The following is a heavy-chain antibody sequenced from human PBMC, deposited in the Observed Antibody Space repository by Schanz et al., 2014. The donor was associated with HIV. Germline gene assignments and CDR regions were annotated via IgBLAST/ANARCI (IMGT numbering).Heavy chain of an antibody. Sequence: EVQLVESGGRLVKPGESLTLSCITSGFTLNGYSMNWVRQAPGKGLEWVSSISGSSNKIYYAHSVKDRFIVSRDNAQNLVFLQLNSLGVEDTAVYFCARDGFNSLARKDYHFDSGGQGTLVTVSS. V-gene: IGHV3-21*06. D-gene: IGHD4-17*01. CDR3: ARDGFNSLARKDYHFDS. CDR2: ISGSSNKI. J-gene: IGHJ4*02. CDR1: GFTLNGYS.